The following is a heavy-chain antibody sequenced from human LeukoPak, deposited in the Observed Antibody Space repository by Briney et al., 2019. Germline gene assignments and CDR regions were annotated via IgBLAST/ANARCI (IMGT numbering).Heavy chain of an antibody. D-gene: IGHD3-3*01. CDR3: ARHSYYHFWSTLYWFDR. V-gene: IGHV4-38-2*02. J-gene: IGHJ5*02. CDR2: VYHSGST. CDR1: GSSISDNYY. Sequence: PSETLSLTCTIFGSSISDNYYWGWIRPPPGKGLEWIGSVYHSGSTYYNPSLKSRVTLSVDTSNNHFSLKLRSVTAADTAVYYCARHSYYHFWSTLYWFDRWGQGTLVTVSS.